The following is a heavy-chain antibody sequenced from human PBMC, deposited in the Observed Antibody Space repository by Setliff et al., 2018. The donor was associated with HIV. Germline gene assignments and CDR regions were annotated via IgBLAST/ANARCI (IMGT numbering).Heavy chain of an antibody. CDR1: GYTFISYY. Sequence: ASVKVSCKASGYTFISYYMHWVRQAPGQGLEWMGWISGYNGNTDYAQNLQGRVTRTTDTSTSTAYMELRSLRSDDTAVYDCARAYPWGYVDYYYMDVWGKGTTVTVSS. CDR2: ISGYNGNT. J-gene: IGHJ6*03. D-gene: IGHD3-16*01. CDR3: ARAYPWGYVDYYYMDV. V-gene: IGHV1-18*01.